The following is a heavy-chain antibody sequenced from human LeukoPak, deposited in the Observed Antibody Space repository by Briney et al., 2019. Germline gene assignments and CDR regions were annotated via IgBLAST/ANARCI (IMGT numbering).Heavy chain of an antibody. Sequence: GESLKISCKGSGYSFTSYWISWVRQMPGKGLEWMGRTDPSDSYTNYSPSFQGHVTISADESISTAYLQWSSLKASDTAMYYCARVVPAAVNWFDPWGQGTLVTVSS. J-gene: IGHJ5*02. CDR2: TDPSDSYT. V-gene: IGHV5-10-1*01. D-gene: IGHD2-2*01. CDR3: ARVVPAAVNWFDP. CDR1: GYSFTSYW.